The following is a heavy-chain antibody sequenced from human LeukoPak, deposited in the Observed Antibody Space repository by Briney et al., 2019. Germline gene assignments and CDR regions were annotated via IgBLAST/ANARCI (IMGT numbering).Heavy chain of an antibody. CDR2: MKPKSGET. J-gene: IGHJ5*02. CDR3: ARDYGGNSGWFDP. D-gene: IGHD4-23*01. V-gene: IGHV1-8*01. CDR1: GYTLTNYD. Sequence: ASVKVSCRASGYTLTNYDINWVRQATGQGLEWMGWMKPKSGETGYAQKFQGRATMTRDTSINTAYMELSSLTSEDTAVYYCARDYGGNSGWFDPWGQGALVTVSS.